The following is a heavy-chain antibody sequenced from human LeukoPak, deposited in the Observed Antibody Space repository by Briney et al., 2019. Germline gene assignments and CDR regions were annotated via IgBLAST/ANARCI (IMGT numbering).Heavy chain of an antibody. J-gene: IGHJ4*02. D-gene: IGHD4-17*01. Sequence: AASVKVSCKASGYTFTGYYMHWVRQAPGQGLEWMGWINPNSGGTNYAQKFQGRVTMTRDTSISTAYMELSRLRSDDTAVYYCARDRSDYGDYGSFGCWGQGTLVTVSS. V-gene: IGHV1-2*02. CDR2: INPNSGGT. CDR3: ARDRSDYGDYGSFGC. CDR1: GYTFTGYY.